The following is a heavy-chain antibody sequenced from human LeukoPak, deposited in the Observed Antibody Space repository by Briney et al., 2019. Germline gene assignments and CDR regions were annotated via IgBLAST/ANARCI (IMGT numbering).Heavy chain of an antibody. V-gene: IGHV1-18*01. Sequence: GASVKVSCKASGYTFTSYGISWVRQAPGQGLEWMGWISAYNGNTNYAQKLQGRVTMTTDTSTSTAYMELRSLRSDDTAVYYCARVCIAAAGTNWFDPWGQGTLVTVSS. CDR3: ARVCIAAAGTNWFDP. D-gene: IGHD6-13*01. CDR2: ISAYNGNT. J-gene: IGHJ5*02. CDR1: GYTFTSYG.